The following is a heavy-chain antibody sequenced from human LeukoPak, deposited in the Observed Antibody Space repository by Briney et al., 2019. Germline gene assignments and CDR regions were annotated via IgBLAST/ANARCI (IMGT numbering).Heavy chain of an antibody. V-gene: IGHV3-73*01. D-gene: IGHD3-22*01. CDR1: GLTFSGSA. CDR3: TLIIYYYDSSGYYKRGEYFDY. CDR2: IRSKPNSYAT. J-gene: IGHJ4*02. Sequence: PGGSLRLSCAASGLTFSGSAIHWVRQAPWKGLEWIGRIRSKPNSYATAYAASVKGRFTISRDDSKNTTYLQMNSLKTEDTAVYYCTLIIYYYDSSGYYKRGEYFDYWGQGTLVTVSS.